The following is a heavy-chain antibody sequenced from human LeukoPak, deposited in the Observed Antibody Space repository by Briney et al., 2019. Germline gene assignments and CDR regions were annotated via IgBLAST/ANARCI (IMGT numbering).Heavy chain of an antibody. J-gene: IGHJ4*02. CDR2: ISSNGGST. CDR1: GFTFSGYA. V-gene: IGHV3-64*01. CDR3: ARDELRYCSSTSCYHLFDY. Sequence: PGGSLRLSCAASGFTFSGYAMHWVRQAPGKGLEYVSAISSNGGSTYYANSVKGRFTISRDNAKNSLYLQMNSLRAEDTAVYYCARDELRYCSSTSCYHLFDYWGQGTLVTVSS. D-gene: IGHD2-2*01.